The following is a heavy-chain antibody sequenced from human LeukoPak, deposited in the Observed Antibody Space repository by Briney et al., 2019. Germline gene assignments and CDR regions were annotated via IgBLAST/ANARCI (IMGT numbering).Heavy chain of an antibody. Sequence: GGSLRLSCAASGFTFSSYEMNWVRQAPGKGLEWVSYISSSGNTIYYADSVKGQFTISRDNAKNSLYLQMNSLRAEDTAVYYCARGGGYYGSGSLHYYYGMDVWGQGTAVTVSS. V-gene: IGHV3-48*03. CDR3: ARGGGYYGSGSLHYYYGMDV. CDR1: GFTFSSYE. CDR2: ISSSGNTI. D-gene: IGHD3-10*01. J-gene: IGHJ6*02.